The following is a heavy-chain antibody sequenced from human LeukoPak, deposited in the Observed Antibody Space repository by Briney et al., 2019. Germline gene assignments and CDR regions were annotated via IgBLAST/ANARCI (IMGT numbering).Heavy chain of an antibody. D-gene: IGHD3-3*01. CDR2: IYHSGST. Sequence: SETLSLTCAVSGYSISSGYYWGWIRQPPRKGLEWIGSIYHSGSTYYNPSPKSRVTISVDTPKNQFSLKLSSVTAADTAVYYCARGLDFWSGYPSNWFDPWGQGTLVTVSS. J-gene: IGHJ5*02. CDR1: GYSISSGYY. CDR3: ARGLDFWSGYPSNWFDP. V-gene: IGHV4-38-2*01.